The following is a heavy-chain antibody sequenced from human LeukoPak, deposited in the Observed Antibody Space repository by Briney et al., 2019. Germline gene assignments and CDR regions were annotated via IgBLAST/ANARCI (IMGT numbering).Heavy chain of an antibody. J-gene: IGHJ4*02. CDR1: GFTFDDYA. Sequence: GGSLRLSCATSGFTFDDYALSWVRQDPGKGLEWVSSITRNGGSTAYAESVKGRFTISRDNARNSLYLQMNGLRAEDTALYYCARTQIGYCSGTSCTLYYFDYWGQGTLVTVSS. CDR3: ARTQIGYCSGTSCTLYYFDY. CDR2: ITRNGGST. V-gene: IGHV3-20*04. D-gene: IGHD2-2*01.